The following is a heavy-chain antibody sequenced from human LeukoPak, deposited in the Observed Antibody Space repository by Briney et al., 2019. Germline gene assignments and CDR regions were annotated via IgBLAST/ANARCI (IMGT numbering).Heavy chain of an antibody. Sequence: SVKVSCKASGGTLSSYAISWVRQAPGQGLEWMGGIIPIFGTANYAQKFQGRVTITTDESTSTAYMELSSLRSEDTAVYYCARGGVDTASRRFDYWGQGTLVTVSS. CDR1: GGTLSSYA. CDR3: ARGGVDTASRRFDY. J-gene: IGHJ4*02. V-gene: IGHV1-69*05. CDR2: IIPIFGTA. D-gene: IGHD5-18*01.